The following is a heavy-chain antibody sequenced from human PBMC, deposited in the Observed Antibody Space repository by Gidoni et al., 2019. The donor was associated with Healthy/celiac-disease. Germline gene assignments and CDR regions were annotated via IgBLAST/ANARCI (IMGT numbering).Heavy chain of an antibody. D-gene: IGHD1-26*01. Sequence: FGDYYMRWIRQAPGKGLEWVSYISSSGSTIYYADSVKGRFTISRDNAKNSLYLQMNSLRAEDTAVYYCASRPWEIDYWGQGTLVTVSS. J-gene: IGHJ4*02. V-gene: IGHV3-11*01. CDR2: ISSSGSTI. CDR3: ASRPWEIDY. CDR1: FGDYY.